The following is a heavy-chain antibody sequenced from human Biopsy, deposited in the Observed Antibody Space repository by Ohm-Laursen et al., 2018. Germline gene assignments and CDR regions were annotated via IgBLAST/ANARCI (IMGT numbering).Heavy chain of an antibody. D-gene: IGHD3-16*01. Sequence: GASVTVSCKGSGYAVNDYFLHWLRQAPGQGPEWMGWISPNCGGTNYAQKFQGRVTMTTDTSTSTVYLELRRLISDDTAVYYCARDIMNRIAGLVARSDVFDVWGQGTLVTVSS. CDR2: ISPNCGGT. J-gene: IGHJ3*01. V-gene: IGHV1-2*02. CDR1: GYAVNDYF. CDR3: ARDIMNRIAGLVARSDVFDV.